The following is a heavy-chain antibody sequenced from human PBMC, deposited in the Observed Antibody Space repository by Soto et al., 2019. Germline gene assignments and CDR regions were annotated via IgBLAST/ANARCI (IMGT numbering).Heavy chain of an antibody. D-gene: IGHD2-15*01. CDR3: ARREIWGSYYYYYYGMDV. V-gene: IGHV1-69*13. J-gene: IGHJ6*02. Sequence: SVKVSCKASGGTFSSYAISWVRQAPGQGLEGMGGIIPIFGTANYAQKFQGRVTITADESTSTAYMELSSLRSEDTAVYYCARREIWGSYYYYYYGMDVWGQGTTVTVYS. CDR2: IIPIFGTA. CDR1: GGTFSSYA.